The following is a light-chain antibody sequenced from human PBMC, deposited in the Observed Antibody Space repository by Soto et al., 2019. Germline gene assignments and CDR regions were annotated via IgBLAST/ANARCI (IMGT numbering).Light chain of an antibody. CDR3: QQYGSSPFT. CDR1: KSVSNIY. J-gene: IGKJ3*01. CDR2: GAS. Sequence: EIVLTQAPGTLSLSPGERATLSCRASKSVSNIYLAWYQLKPGQAPRLLIYGASSRATGIPDRFSGSGSGTDFTLTISRLEPEDFAVYYCQQYGSSPFTFGPGTIVDIK. V-gene: IGKV3-20*01.